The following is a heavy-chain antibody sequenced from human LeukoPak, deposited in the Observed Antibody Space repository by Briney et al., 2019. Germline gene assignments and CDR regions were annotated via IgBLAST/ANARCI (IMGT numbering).Heavy chain of an antibody. D-gene: IGHD2-2*01. CDR3: ARRYCISTGCSAFDY. V-gene: IGHV1-8*01. J-gene: IGHJ4*02. CDR1: GYTYTNYD. CDR2: MNPNSGDS. Sequence: ASVKVSCKASGYTYTNYDINWVRLATGQGLEWMGWMNPNSGDSHSVDKFQGRVTMTRDTSIRTAYMELSGLRSDDTAVYYCARRYCISTGCSAFDYWGPGTPVTVSS.